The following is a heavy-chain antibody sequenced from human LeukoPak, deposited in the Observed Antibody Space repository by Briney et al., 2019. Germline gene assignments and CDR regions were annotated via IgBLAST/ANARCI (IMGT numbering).Heavy chain of an antibody. CDR2: IYPGDSDT. CDR3: ARQNEEDAFDI. V-gene: IGHV5-51*01. CDR1: GYSFTSYW. D-gene: IGHD1-1*01. J-gene: IGHJ3*02. Sequence: KPGESLKISCKGSGYSFTSYWIGWVRQMRGKGREWMGIIYPGDSDTRYSPSFQGQVTISADKSISTAHLQWSSLKASDTAMYYCARQNEEDAFDIWGQGTMVTVSS.